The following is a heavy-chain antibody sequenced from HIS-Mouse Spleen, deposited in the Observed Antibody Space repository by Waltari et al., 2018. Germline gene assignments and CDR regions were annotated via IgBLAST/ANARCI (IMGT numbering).Heavy chain of an antibody. D-gene: IGHD6-19*01. Sequence: EVQLVESGGGLVQPGGSLRLSCAASGSTFSSYWCHWVRQAPGKGLVWVSRINSDGSSTSYADSVKGRFTISRDNAKNTLYLQMNSLRAEDTAVYYCARTGIAVAGFDYWGQGTLVTVSS. V-gene: IGHV3-74*01. CDR1: GSTFSSYW. CDR3: ARTGIAVAGFDY. J-gene: IGHJ4*02. CDR2: INSDGSST.